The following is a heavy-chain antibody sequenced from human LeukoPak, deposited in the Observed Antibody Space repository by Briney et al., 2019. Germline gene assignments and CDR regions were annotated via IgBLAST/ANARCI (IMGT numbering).Heavy chain of an antibody. CDR2: ISSSSSYI. CDR3: ARGAGFGDYSNDFDY. Sequence: PGGSLRLSCAASGFTFSSYGMNWVRQAPGKGLEWVSSISSSSSYIYYADSVKGRFTISRDNAKNSLYLQMNSLRAEDTAVYYCARGAGFGDYSNDFDYWGQGTLVTVSS. D-gene: IGHD4-11*01. J-gene: IGHJ4*02. CDR1: GFTFSSYG. V-gene: IGHV3-21*01.